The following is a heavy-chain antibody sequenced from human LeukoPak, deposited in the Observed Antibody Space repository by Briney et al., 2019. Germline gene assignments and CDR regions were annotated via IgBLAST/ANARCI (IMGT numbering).Heavy chain of an antibody. Sequence: GGSLRLSCAASGFTFSSYSMNWVRQAPGKGLEWVANIKQDGSEKYYVDSVKGRFTISRDNAKNSLYLQMNSLRAEDTAVYYCARDGSGWYKLDYWGQGTLVTVSS. V-gene: IGHV3-7*03. CDR3: ARDGSGWYKLDY. D-gene: IGHD6-19*01. J-gene: IGHJ4*02. CDR1: GFTFSSYS. CDR2: IKQDGSEK.